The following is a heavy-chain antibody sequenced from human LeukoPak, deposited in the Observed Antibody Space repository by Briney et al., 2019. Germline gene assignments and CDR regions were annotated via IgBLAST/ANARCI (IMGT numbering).Heavy chain of an antibody. CDR1: GFTFSSYA. J-gene: IGHJ5*02. Sequence: PGGSLRLSCAASGFTFSSYAMSWVRQAPGKGLEWVSAITGSGVSTFSAASMRGRFTISRDNSKNTLYLQMNSLRAEDTAVYYCATVFRAVWFGESLMKSWGQGTLVTVSS. V-gene: IGHV3-23*01. CDR2: ITGSGVST. CDR3: ATVFRAVWFGESLMKS. D-gene: IGHD3-10*01.